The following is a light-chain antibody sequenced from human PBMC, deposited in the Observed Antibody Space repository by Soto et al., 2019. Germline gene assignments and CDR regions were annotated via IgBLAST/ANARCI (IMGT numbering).Light chain of an antibody. CDR2: EVN. Sequence: QSVLTQPPSASGTPGQRVTMSCSGGNSNIGSHTVNWYQHLPGKAPKLMIYEVNKRSSEVSNRFSGSKSGNTASLTISGLQPEDEADYYCNSYTSRYTFVLGTGTKVTVL. V-gene: IGLV1-44*01. J-gene: IGLJ1*01. CDR1: NSNIGSHT. CDR3: NSYTSRYTFV.